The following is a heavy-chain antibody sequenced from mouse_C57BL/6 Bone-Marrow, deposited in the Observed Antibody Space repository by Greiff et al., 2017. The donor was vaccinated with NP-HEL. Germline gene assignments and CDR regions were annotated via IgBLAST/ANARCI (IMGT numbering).Heavy chain of an antibody. CDR1: GFTFSSYG. J-gene: IGHJ4*01. CDR3: ARRDTTVVAKGLGAMDY. Sequence: EVKLQESGGDLVKPGGSLKLSCAASGFTFSSYGMSWVRQTPDKRLEWVATISSGGSYTYYPDSVKGRFTISRDNAKNTLYLQMSRLKSEDTAMYYCARRDTTVVAKGLGAMDYWGQGTSVTVSS. D-gene: IGHD1-1*01. CDR2: ISSGGSYT. V-gene: IGHV5-6*02.